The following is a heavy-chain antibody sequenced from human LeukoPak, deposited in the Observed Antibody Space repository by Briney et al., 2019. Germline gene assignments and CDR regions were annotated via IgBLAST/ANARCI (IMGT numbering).Heavy chain of an antibody. D-gene: IGHD3-3*01. CDR3: ARNRSADLDFDY. Sequence: SVKVSCKASGYTFTGYYMHWVRQAPGQGREWMGWINPNSGGTNYAQKLQGRVTMTRDTSISTAYMELSRLRSDDTAVYYCARNRSADLDFDYWGQGTLVTVSS. CDR2: INPNSGGT. J-gene: IGHJ4*02. CDR1: GYTFTGYY. V-gene: IGHV1-2*02.